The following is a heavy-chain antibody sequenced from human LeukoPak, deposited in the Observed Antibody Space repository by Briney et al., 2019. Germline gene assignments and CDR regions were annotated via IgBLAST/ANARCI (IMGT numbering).Heavy chain of an antibody. V-gene: IGHV4-61*01. CDR1: GGSVSSGSNY. CDR2: IYYSGST. J-gene: IGHJ2*01. D-gene: IGHD3-22*01. CDR3: AIYRYYYSSGSYFYFDL. Sequence: PSETLSLTCTVSGGSVSSGSNYWSWIRQSPGKGLEWIGYIYYSGSTNYTPSLKSRVTISVDTSKNQFSLKLTSVTAADTAVYYSAIYRYYYSSGSYFYFDLWGRGTVVTVSS.